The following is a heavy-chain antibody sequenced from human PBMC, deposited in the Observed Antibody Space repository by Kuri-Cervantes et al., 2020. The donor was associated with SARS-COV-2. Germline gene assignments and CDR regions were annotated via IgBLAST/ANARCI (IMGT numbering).Heavy chain of an antibody. CDR2: ISAYNGNT. V-gene: IGHV1-18*01. CDR3: ARDAGYYDSSGYRYYFDY. D-gene: IGHD3-22*01. Sequence: ASVKVCCKASGYTFTSYGISWVRQAPGQGLEWMGWISAYNGNTNYAQKLQGRVTMTTDTSTSTAYMELRSLRSDDTAAYYCARDAGYYDSSGYRYYFDYWGQGTLVTVSS. J-gene: IGHJ4*02. CDR1: GYTFTSYG.